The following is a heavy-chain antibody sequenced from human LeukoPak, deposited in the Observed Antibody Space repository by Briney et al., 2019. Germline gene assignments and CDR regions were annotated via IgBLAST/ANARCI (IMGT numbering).Heavy chain of an antibody. Sequence: GGSLRLSCAASGFAFSSYGMHWVRQAPGKGLEWVAFIRYDGSNKYYADSVKGRFTISRDNSKNTLYLQMNSLRAEDTAVYYCAKDTQLLWFGAPGYWGQGTLVTVSS. CDR3: AKDTQLLWFGAPGY. J-gene: IGHJ4*02. V-gene: IGHV3-30*02. CDR2: IRYDGSNK. CDR1: GFAFSSYG. D-gene: IGHD3-10*01.